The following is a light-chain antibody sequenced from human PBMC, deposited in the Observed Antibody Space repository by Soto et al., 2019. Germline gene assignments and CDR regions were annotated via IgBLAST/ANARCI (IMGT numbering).Light chain of an antibody. J-gene: IGKJ4*01. V-gene: IGKV3-11*01. Sequence: EIVLTQSPATLSLSPGERATLSCRASQSLNGYLAWYQQKPGQAPRLLIYDASTRATGIPARFSGSGSGADFTLTISSLEPEDFAFYYCQQRSNWPTFGGGTKVEIK. CDR1: QSLNGY. CDR2: DAS. CDR3: QQRSNWPT.